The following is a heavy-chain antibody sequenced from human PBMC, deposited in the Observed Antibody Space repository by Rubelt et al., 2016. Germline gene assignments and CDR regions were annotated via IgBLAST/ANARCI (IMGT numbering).Heavy chain of an antibody. J-gene: IGHJ4*02. Sequence: QVQLVESGGGVVQPGGSLRLSCAASGFTFSSYGMHWVRQAPGKGLEWVSRINEVGSNTNYADSVEGRFTISIDNAKMSGYWEMYSRKAEDTAVYYCTRVLSLGNPGGFDYWGQGVLVTVSS. CDR2: INEVGSNT. D-gene: IGHD3-16*01. V-gene: IGHV3-NL1*01. CDR1: GFTFSSYG. CDR3: TRVLSLGNPGGFDY.